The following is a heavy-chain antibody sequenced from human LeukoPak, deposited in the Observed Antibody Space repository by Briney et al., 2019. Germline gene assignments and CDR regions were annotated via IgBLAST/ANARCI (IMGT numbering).Heavy chain of an antibody. D-gene: IGHD3-10*01. Sequence: SGGSLRLSCAASGFTFSDYYMSWIRQAPGKGLEWVSYISSSGSAIYYADSVKGRFTISRDNAKNSLYLQMNSLRAEDTAVYYCARALLPWLGELSLIHYYYYGMDVWGQGTTVTVSS. V-gene: IGHV3-11*01. CDR1: GFTFSDYY. J-gene: IGHJ6*02. CDR3: ARALLPWLGELSLIHYYYYGMDV. CDR2: ISSSGSAI.